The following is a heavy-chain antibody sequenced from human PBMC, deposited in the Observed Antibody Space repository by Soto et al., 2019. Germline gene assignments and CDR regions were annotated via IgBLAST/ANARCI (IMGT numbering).Heavy chain of an antibody. CDR1: GFTFSSYD. J-gene: IGHJ2*01. CDR3: ARGPSSSSFWYFDL. Sequence: PGGSLRLSCAASGFTFSSYDMHWVHQATGKGLEWVSAIGTAGDTYYPGSVKGRFTISRENAKNSLYLQMNSLRAEDTAVYYCARGPSSSSFWYFDLWGRGTLVTVSS. V-gene: IGHV3-13*01. D-gene: IGHD6-6*01. CDR2: IGTAGDT.